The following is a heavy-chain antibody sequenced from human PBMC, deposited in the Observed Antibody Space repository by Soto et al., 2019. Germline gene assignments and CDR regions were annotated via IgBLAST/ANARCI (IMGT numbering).Heavy chain of an antibody. CDR1: GFTFSSYA. D-gene: IGHD3-10*01. Sequence: GGSLRLSCAASGFTFSSYAMSWVRQAPGKGLEWVSAISGSGGSTYYADSVKGRFTISRDNSKNTLYLQMNSLRAEDTAVYYCAKDRRMVRGVITHWGQRTLVTVSS. J-gene: IGHJ4*02. V-gene: IGHV3-23*01. CDR2: ISGSGGST. CDR3: AKDRRMVRGVITH.